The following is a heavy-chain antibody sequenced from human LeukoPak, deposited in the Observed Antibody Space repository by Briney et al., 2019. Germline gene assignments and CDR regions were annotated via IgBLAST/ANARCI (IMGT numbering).Heavy chain of an antibody. J-gene: IGHJ6*02. CDR1: GFTFSDYY. Sequence: GGSLRLSCAASGFTFSDYYMTWLRQAPGKGLEWLSFISSRGDSLNYADSLRGRVTITRDNAKNSLYLQMNSLRAEDTAVYYCAREVVIVPDYFYYGLDVWGQGTTVTVSS. D-gene: IGHD2/OR15-2a*01. CDR3: AREVVIVPDYFYYGLDV. V-gene: IGHV3-11*01. CDR2: ISSRGDSL.